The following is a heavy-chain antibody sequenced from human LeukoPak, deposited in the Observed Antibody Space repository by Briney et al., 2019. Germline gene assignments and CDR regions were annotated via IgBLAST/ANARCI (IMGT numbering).Heavy chain of an antibody. D-gene: IGHD3-10*01. CDR1: GFTFGDYA. V-gene: IGHV4-34*01. CDR3: ARGGRSYYYGSGSHYNWFDP. J-gene: IGHJ5*02. Sequence: GSLRLSCTASGFTFGDYAMSWVRQAPGKGLEWIGEINHSGSTNYNPSLKSRVTISVDTSKNQFSLKLSSVTAADTAVYYCARGGRSYYYGSGSHYNWFDPWGQGTLVTVSS. CDR2: INHSGST.